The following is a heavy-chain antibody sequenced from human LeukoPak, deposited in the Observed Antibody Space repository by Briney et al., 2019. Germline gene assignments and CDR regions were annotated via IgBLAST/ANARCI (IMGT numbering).Heavy chain of an antibody. CDR2: ISSSSSSYI. CDR1: GFTFSSYS. Sequence: GESLRLSCAASGFTFSSYSMNWVRQAPGKGLEWVSSISSSSSSYIYYADSVKGRFTISRDNAKNSLYLQMNSLRAEDTAVYYCATSIVGATRGFDYWGQGTLVTVSS. V-gene: IGHV3-21*01. D-gene: IGHD1-26*01. CDR3: ATSIVGATRGFDY. J-gene: IGHJ4*02.